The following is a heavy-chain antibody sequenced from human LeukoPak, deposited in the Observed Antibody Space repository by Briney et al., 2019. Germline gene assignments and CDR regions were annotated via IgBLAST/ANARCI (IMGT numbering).Heavy chain of an antibody. V-gene: IGHV1-2*02. CDR3: ARGRHYNGSGSYLV. J-gene: IGHJ4*02. Sequence: ASVKVSCKASGYTFTGYYMHWVRQAPGQGLEWMGWINPNSGGTNYAQKFQGRVTMTRDTSISTAYMELSRLRSDDTAVYYCARGRHYNGSGSYLVWGQGTLVTVSS. CDR2: INPNSGGT. CDR1: GYTFTGYY. D-gene: IGHD3-10*01.